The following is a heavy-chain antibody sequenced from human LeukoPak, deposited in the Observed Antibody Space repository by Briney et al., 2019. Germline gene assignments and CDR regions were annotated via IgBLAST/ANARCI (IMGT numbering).Heavy chain of an antibody. Sequence: ASVTVSCKASGYTFTGYYMNWVRQAPGQGLEWMGWINPNSGGTNYAQKFQGRVTLTRDTSISTAYMELSRLTSDDTAVYYCAGGNYADYWGQGTLVTVSS. J-gene: IGHJ4*02. CDR1: GYTFTGYY. D-gene: IGHD3-16*01. CDR3: AGGNYADY. V-gene: IGHV1-2*02. CDR2: INPNSGGT.